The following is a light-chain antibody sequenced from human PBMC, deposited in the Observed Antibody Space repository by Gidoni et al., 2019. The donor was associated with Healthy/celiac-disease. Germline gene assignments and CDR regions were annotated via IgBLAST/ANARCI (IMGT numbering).Light chain of an antibody. Sequence: QSALTQPASVSGSPGQSITISCTGTSSDVGGYKHVSWYQPHPGKAPKLMIYEVSHRPSGVSNRFSGSKSGNTASLTISGLQAEDEADYYCSSYTSSSTLVFGGGTKLTVL. CDR3: SSYTSSSTLV. CDR2: EVS. V-gene: IGLV2-14*01. J-gene: IGLJ2*01. CDR1: SSDVGGYKH.